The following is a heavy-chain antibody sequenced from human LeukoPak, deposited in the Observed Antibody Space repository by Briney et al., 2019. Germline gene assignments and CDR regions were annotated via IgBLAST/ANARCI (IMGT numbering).Heavy chain of an antibody. V-gene: IGHV4-59*08. J-gene: IGHJ4*02. CDR2: IYYSGST. Sequence: SETLSLTCTVSGGSISNYYWSWIRQPPGKGLEWIGYIYYSGSTNYNPSLKSRVTISVDTSKNQFSLRLSSVTAADTAVYYCARHPKVMGFDYWGQGTLVTVSS. D-gene: IGHD2-8*01. CDR3: ARHPKVMGFDY. CDR1: GGSISNYY.